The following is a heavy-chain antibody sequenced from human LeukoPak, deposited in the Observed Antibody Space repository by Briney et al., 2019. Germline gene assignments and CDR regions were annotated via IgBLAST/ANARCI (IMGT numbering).Heavy chain of an antibody. D-gene: IGHD3-10*01. CDR3: AREGTGSSAFDI. V-gene: IGHV3-30*04. CDR1: GFTFSSYA. Sequence: GRSLRLSCAASGFTFSSYAMHWVRQAPGKGLEWVAVISYDGSNKYYADSVKGRFTISRDNSKNTLYLQMNSLRAEDTAVYYCAREGTGSSAFDIWGQGTMVTVSS. J-gene: IGHJ3*02. CDR2: ISYDGSNK.